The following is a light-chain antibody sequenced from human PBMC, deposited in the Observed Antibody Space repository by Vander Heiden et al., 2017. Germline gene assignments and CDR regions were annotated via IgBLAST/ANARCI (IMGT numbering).Light chain of an antibody. J-gene: IGKJ1*01. V-gene: IGKV1-5*03. CDR3: QQYDRGRT. CDR2: RAS. CDR1: EHISRW. Sequence: DIQMTQSPSTLSASVGDRVTITCRANEHISRWLAWYQQKPGKAPKLLIYRASSLESGVPSRFSGSGSGTEFTLTISSLQPDDRATYYCQQYDRGRTFGQGTKVEVK.